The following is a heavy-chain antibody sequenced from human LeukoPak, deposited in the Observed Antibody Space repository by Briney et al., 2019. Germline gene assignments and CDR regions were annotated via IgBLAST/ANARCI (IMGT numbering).Heavy chain of an antibody. V-gene: IGHV3-74*01. D-gene: IGHD3-22*01. Sequence: PGGSLRLSCAASGFSFSSYAMHWVRQAPGKGLVWVSRINSDGISTSYADSVKGRFTISRDNAKNTLYLQMNSLRAEDTAVYYCARDGNYYDSSGPADYWGQGTLVTVSS. CDR3: ARDGNYYDSSGPADY. J-gene: IGHJ4*02. CDR2: INSDGIST. CDR1: GFSFSSYA.